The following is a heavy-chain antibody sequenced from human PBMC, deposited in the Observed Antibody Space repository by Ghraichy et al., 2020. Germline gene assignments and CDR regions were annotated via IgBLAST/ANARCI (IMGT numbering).Heavy chain of an antibody. CDR3: AKKRGATVPDYYMDV. CDR2: ISGGGGIT. V-gene: IGHV3-23*01. D-gene: IGHD4-11*01. CDR1: GFTFSSNA. J-gene: IGHJ6*03. Sequence: GGSLRLSCEASGFTFSSNAMSWVRQAPGKGLEWVSAISGGGGITYYADSVKGRFTISRDNSKNTLHLQMNSLRAEDTAVYYCAKKRGATVPDYYMDVWGKGTTVTVSS.